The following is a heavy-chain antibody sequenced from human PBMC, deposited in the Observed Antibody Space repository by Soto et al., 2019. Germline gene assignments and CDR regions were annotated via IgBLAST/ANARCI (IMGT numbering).Heavy chain of an antibody. CDR3: ARGYCSGGSCYGGYYYMDV. CDR2: IIPILGIA. V-gene: IGHV1-69*02. CDR1: GGTFSSYT. J-gene: IGHJ6*03. D-gene: IGHD2-15*01. Sequence: QVQLVQSGAEVKKPGSSVKVSCKASGGTFSSYTISWVRQAPGQGLEWMGRIIPILGIANYAQKFQGRVTITADKSTSKAYMELSSLRSEDTAVYYCARGYCSGGSCYGGYYYMDVWGKGTTVTVSS.